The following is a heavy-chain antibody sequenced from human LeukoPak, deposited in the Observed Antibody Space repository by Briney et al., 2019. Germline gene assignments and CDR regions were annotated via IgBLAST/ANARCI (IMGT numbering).Heavy chain of an antibody. CDR1: GFAFSSYW. CDR3: ARDRVAGIDY. J-gene: IGHJ4*02. Sequence: GGSLRLSCAASGFAFSSYWMHGGRQAPGKGRVWVSRINSDGSSTNYADSVKGRFTISRDNAKNTLYLQMNSLRAEDTAVYYCARDRVAGIDYWGQGTLVTVSS. D-gene: IGHD6-19*01. CDR2: INSDGSST. V-gene: IGHV3-74*01.